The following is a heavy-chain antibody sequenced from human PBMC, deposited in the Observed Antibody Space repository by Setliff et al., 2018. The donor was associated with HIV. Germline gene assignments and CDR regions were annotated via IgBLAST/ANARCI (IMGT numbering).Heavy chain of an antibody. CDR3: ARGSKGGFFDY. V-gene: IGHV4-39*07. D-gene: IGHD3-16*01. CDR1: GGSISSSSYY. Sequence: TLSLTCTVSGGSISSSSYYWGWIRQPPGKGLEWIGSIYHSGSTNYNPSLKSRVTISVDMSKNQFSLKLSSVTAADTAVYYCARGSKGGFFDYWGQGTLVTVSS. J-gene: IGHJ4*02. CDR2: IYHSGST.